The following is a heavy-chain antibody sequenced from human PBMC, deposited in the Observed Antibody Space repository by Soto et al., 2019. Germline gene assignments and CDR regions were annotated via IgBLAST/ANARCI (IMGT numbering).Heavy chain of an antibody. CDR3: AGLYGLCTSLRNYYYGMYG. CDR2: IYYSGST. D-gene: IGHD3-10*01. V-gene: IGHV4-59*08. CDR1: GGSISSYY. J-gene: IGHJ6*02. Sequence: SETLSLTCTVSGGSISSYYWSWIRQPPGKGLEWIGYIYYSGSTNYNPSLKSRVTISVDTSKNQFSLKLSSVTAADTAVYYCAGLYGLCTSLRNYYYGMYGWGQGSTVTVAS.